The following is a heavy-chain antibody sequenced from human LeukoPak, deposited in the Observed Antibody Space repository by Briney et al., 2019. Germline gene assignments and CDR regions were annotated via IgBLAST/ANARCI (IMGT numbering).Heavy chain of an antibody. CDR2: INTTGSS. J-gene: IGHJ4*02. CDR1: GASISNYF. CDR3: AREPGDY. V-gene: IGHV4-4*07. Sequence: SETLSLTCTVSGASISNYFWSWIRQPAGRGLEWIGRINTTGSSNSNPSLKSRITMSVDTSKNQLSLNLSSVTAADTAVYHCAREPGDYWGQGTLVTVSS.